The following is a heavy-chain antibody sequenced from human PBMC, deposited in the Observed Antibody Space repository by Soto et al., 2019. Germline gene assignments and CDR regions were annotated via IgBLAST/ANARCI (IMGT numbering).Heavy chain of an antibody. CDR3: AKGLYDNAGYYFSN. CDR1: EFTFSSYV. Sequence: GGSLRLSCAASEFTFSSYVMSWVRQAPGKGLEWVSSISGSGGTPYYGDSVKGRFIISRDNSKDTLYLQTHSLRAEDTAVCFCAKGLYDNAGYYFSNWGQGTLVTVSS. J-gene: IGHJ4*02. CDR2: ISGSGGTP. D-gene: IGHD3-22*01. V-gene: IGHV3-23*01.